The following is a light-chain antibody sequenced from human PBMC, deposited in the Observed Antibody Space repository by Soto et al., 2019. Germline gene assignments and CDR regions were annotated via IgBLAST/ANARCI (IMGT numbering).Light chain of an antibody. CDR2: RNN. Sequence: QSVLTQPPSASGTPGQRVTISCSGSSSNIGSNYVYWYQQLPGTAPKLLIYRNNQRPSGVPDRFSGSKSGTSASLAISGLRSEDEDDDYCAAWDDSLSGRGVFGGGTKLTVL. CDR3: AAWDDSLSGRGV. J-gene: IGLJ2*01. V-gene: IGLV1-47*01. CDR1: SSNIGSNY.